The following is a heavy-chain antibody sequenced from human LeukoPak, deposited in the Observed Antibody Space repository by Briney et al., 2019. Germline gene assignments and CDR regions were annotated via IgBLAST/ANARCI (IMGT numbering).Heavy chain of an antibody. CDR3: AKEMRITIFGVVRKDTGRYYYYYMDV. CDR2: ISGSGGST. J-gene: IGHJ6*03. D-gene: IGHD3-3*01. CDR1: GFTFSNHA. Sequence: PGGSLRLSCAASGFTFSNHAMSWVRQAPGKGLEWVSAISGSGGSTYYADSVKGRFTISRDNSKNTLYLQMNSLRAEDTAVYYCAKEMRITIFGVVRKDTGRYYYYYMDVWGKGTTVTVSS. V-gene: IGHV3-23*01.